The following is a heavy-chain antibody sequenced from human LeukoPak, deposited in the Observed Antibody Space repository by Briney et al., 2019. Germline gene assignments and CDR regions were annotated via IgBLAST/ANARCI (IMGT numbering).Heavy chain of an antibody. CDR2: IIPMFGTE. J-gene: IGHJ4*02. V-gene: IGHV1-69*13. Sequence: SVKVSCKASGGTFSSSAISWVRQAPGQGLEWMGGIIPMFGTENYAQKFQGRVTITADESTSTAYMELSSLRSEDTAVYYCARYCGTTSCYTRDYYMDVWGQGTLVTVSS. D-gene: IGHD2-2*02. CDR1: GGTFSSSA. CDR3: ARYCGTTSCYTRDYYMDV.